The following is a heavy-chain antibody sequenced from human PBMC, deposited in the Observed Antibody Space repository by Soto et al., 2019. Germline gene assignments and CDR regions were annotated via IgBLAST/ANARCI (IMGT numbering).Heavy chain of an antibody. CDR2: IYYSGST. CDR1: GGSTSNYF. J-gene: IGHJ5*02. CDR3: AIYLSTSSAPYTWFDP. D-gene: IGHD2-2*01. Sequence: SATLSLTCTVFGGSTSNYFWIWIRHPPWKELEWIGYIYYSGSTNYNPSLKSRVTISVDTSKKQFSLKLSSVTAADTAVYYCAIYLSTSSAPYTWFDPWRQPTLGTVPS. V-gene: IGHV4-59*01.